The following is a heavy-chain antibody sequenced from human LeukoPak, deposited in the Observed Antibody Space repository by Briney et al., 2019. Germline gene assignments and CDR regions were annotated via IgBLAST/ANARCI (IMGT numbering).Heavy chain of an antibody. Sequence: PGGSLRLSCAASGFTFSGYWMSWVRQAPGKGLEWVANIKQDGSEKYYVDSVKGRFTISRDNAKNSLYLQMNSLRAEDTAVYYCARLYYYGDAFDIWGQGTMVTVSS. V-gene: IGHV3-7*01. CDR2: IKQDGSEK. D-gene: IGHD2/OR15-2a*01. CDR1: GFTFSGYW. J-gene: IGHJ3*02. CDR3: ARLYYYGDAFDI.